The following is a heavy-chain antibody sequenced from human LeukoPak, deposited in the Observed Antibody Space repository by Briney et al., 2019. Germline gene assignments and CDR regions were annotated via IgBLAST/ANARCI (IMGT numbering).Heavy chain of an antibody. CDR1: GGSIISSTW. J-gene: IGHJ4*02. D-gene: IGHD2-21*01. Sequence: PSETLSLTCTVSGGSIISSTWWSWVRQPPGKGLEWIGEIFHSGSTKYNSSLNSRVTMSVDKSKNQFSLKLNSVTAADTAVYYCARFVWGYGLLGGQDSWGQGTLVTVSS. V-gene: IGHV4-4*02. CDR2: IFHSGST. CDR3: ARFVWGYGLLGGQDS.